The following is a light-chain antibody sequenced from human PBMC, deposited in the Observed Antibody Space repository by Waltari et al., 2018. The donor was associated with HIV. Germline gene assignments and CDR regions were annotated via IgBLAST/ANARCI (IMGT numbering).Light chain of an antibody. CDR3: QQTYLPPLT. V-gene: IGKV1-39*01. CDR2: SRS. J-gene: IGKJ3*01. Sequence: DIQMAQSQSFLSASIGDRVTITCRASQYIINSVNWYRQKPGQAPQPLICSRSTLPRGAPSRFRGSVSWTDFTLTISSLQPEDFATYYCQQTYLPPLTFGPGTKVDL. CDR1: QYIINS.